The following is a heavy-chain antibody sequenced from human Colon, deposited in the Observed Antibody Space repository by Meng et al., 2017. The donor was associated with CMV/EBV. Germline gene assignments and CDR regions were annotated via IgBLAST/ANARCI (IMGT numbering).Heavy chain of an antibody. J-gene: IGHJ4*02. CDR2: IRSDGSAT. Sequence: QGQLWQSGAGVKEPGASVKVSCKPSGYTFSDYYMHWVRQAPGQGLEWMGWIRSDGSATNYAQKFRGRVTMTRDASVSTAYMELSGLTSDDTAVYFCVRSSGWSLFDYWGPGALVTVSS. V-gene: IGHV1-2*02. D-gene: IGHD6-19*01. CDR3: VRSSGWSLFDY. CDR1: GYTFSDYY.